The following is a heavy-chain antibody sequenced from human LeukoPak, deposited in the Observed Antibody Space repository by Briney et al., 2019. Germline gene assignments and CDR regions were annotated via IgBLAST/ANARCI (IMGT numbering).Heavy chain of an antibody. V-gene: IGHV3-30-3*01. CDR2: ISFDGSNK. CDR1: AFTFNSYA. D-gene: IGHD2-2*01. Sequence: GGSLRLSCAASAFTFNSYAMHWVRQAPGKGLEWVAIISFDGSNKYYADSVKGRLTISRDNSKNTLYLQMNSLRVEDTAVYYCAREVSIVVVPAAPPSYMDVWGKGTTVTVSS. J-gene: IGHJ6*03. CDR3: AREVSIVVVPAAPPSYMDV.